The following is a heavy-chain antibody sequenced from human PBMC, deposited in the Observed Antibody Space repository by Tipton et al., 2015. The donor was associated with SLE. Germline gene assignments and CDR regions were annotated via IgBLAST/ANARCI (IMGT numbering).Heavy chain of an antibody. CDR2: IYYSGST. J-gene: IGHJ6*02. CDR3: AIRDPYYGMDV. Sequence: LRLSCTVSGGSVSSGSYYWSWIRQPPGKGLEWIGYIYYSGSTNYNPSLKSRVTISVDTSKNQFSLKLSSVTAADTAVYYCAIRDPYYGMDVWGQGTTVTVSS. CDR1: GGSVSSGSYY. D-gene: IGHD5-24*01. V-gene: IGHV4-61*01.